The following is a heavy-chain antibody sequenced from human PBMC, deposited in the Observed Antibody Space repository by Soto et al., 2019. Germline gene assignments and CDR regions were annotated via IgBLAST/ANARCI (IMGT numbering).Heavy chain of an antibody. V-gene: IGHV4-39*01. D-gene: IGHD5-12*01. J-gene: IGHJ4*02. Sequence: SETLSLTCAVSGGSISSTSYYWGWFRQPPGKGLEWIAGIYYTGSTYYNPSLKSRVTMSVDTSKNQFSLKLDSVTAADTAIYYCARLRGYSGYEFDYWGPGYLVTVSS. CDR2: IYYTGST. CDR3: ARLRGYSGYEFDY. CDR1: GGSISSTSYY.